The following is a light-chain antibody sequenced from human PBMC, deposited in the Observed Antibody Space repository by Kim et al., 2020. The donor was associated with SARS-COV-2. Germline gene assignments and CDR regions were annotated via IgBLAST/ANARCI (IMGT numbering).Light chain of an antibody. Sequence: ASVGDSVTSTCRASQIISDYLSWYQQKPGRAPKLLVFAASSLESGVPSRFIGSGSGTDFTLTISSLQPEDSATYFCQQSYGTPYTFGQGTKLEI. CDR1: QIISDY. CDR3: QQSYGTPYT. CDR2: AAS. V-gene: IGKV1-39*01. J-gene: IGKJ2*01.